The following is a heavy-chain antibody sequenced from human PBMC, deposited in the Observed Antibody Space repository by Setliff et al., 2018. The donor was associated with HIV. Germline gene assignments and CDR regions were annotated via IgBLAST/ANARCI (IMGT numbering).Heavy chain of an antibody. Sequence: LTCAVSGYSISSGCYWGWIRQPPGKGLEWIGSMYHTGSTYYSPSLNSRFTISVDTSKNQFSLKLRSVTAADTAVYYCARQPLYNDYDWRSYYFDYWGQGSLVTVSS. CDR3: ARQPLYNDYDWRSYYFDY. V-gene: IGHV4-38-2*01. CDR2: MYHTGST. CDR1: GYSISSGCY. D-gene: IGHD5-12*01. J-gene: IGHJ4*02.